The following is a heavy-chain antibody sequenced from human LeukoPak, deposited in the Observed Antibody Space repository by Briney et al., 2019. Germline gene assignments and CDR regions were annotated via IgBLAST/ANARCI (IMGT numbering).Heavy chain of an antibody. V-gene: IGHV3-53*01. J-gene: IGHJ4*02. D-gene: IGHD5-12*01. CDR3: AREIYTQGYYFDY. CDR1: GFTVSDNY. CDR2: IYTGGSS. Sequence: GGSLRLSCAASGFTVSDNYMSWIRQAPGKGLEWVSVIYTGGSSFYADSVKGRFTISRDNPKNTLYLQMDSLRAEDTAVYYCAREIYTQGYYFDYWGQGTLVTVSS.